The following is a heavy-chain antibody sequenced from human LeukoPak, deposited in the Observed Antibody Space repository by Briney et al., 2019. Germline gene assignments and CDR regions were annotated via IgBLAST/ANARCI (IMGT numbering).Heavy chain of an antibody. CDR2: ISGSGGST. D-gene: IGHD4-17*01. J-gene: IGHJ4*02. CDR1: GFTFSSYE. V-gene: IGHV3-48*03. CDR3: ARDGGTDYGDYVSY. Sequence: GGSLRLSCAASGFTFSSYEMNWVRQAPGKGLEWVSAISGSGGSTYYADSVKGRFTISRDNAKNSLYLQMNSLRAEDTAVYYCARDGGTDYGDYVSYWGQGTLVTVSS.